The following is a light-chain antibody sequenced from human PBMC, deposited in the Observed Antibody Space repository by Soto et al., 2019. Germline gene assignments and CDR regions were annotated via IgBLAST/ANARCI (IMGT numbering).Light chain of an antibody. CDR2: DVS. V-gene: IGLV2-14*03. CDR1: VSEVAGYTY. Sequence: QSALTQPASVSGSPGQSITISCTGAVSEVAGYTYVSWYQQLPGKGPKVIIYDVSNRPSGVSNRFSGSKSGTTASLTISGLQAEDDADYYCSSFTRTSGLFGGGTKLTVL. CDR3: SSFTRTSGL. J-gene: IGLJ2*01.